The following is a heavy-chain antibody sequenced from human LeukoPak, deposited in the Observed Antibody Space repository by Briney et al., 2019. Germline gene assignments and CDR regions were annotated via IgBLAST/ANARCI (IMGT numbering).Heavy chain of an antibody. D-gene: IGHD1-14*01. CDR2: INHSGST. Sequence: PSETLPLTCAVYGGSFSDYYWSWIRQPPGKGLEWIGEINHSGSTNYNPSLKSRVTISVDTSKNQFSLKLSSVTAADTAVYYCARGGNVSWFDPWGQGTLVTVSS. CDR1: GGSFSDYY. J-gene: IGHJ5*02. CDR3: ARGGNVSWFDP. V-gene: IGHV4-34*01.